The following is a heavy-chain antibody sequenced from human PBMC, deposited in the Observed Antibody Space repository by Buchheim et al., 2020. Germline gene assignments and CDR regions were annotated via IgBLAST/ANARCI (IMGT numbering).Heavy chain of an antibody. Sequence: QVQLVESGGGVVQPGRSLRLSCAASGFTFSGYAMHWVRQAPGKGLEWVAVISYDGRSENYVDSVKGRFTISRDNSENTLYLQMNSLRVEDTAVYYCAREDGELYFDYWGQGTL. CDR2: ISYDGRSE. D-gene: IGHD1-7*01. CDR1: GFTFSGYA. CDR3: AREDGELYFDY. V-gene: IGHV3-30*04. J-gene: IGHJ4*02.